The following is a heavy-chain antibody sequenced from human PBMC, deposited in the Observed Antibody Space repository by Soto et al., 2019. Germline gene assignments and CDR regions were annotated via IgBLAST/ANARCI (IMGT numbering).Heavy chain of an antibody. V-gene: IGHV4-30-4*01. D-gene: IGHD3-3*01. CDR3: ARGGDFWSGYYMAWFDP. CDR2: IYYSGST. Sequence: SETLSLTCTVSGGSISSGDYYWSWIRQPPGKGLEWIGYIYYSGSTYYNPSLKGRVTISVDTSKNQFSLKLSSVTAADTAVYYCARGGDFWSGYYMAWFDPWGQGTLLTVSS. CDR1: GGSISSGDYY. J-gene: IGHJ5*02.